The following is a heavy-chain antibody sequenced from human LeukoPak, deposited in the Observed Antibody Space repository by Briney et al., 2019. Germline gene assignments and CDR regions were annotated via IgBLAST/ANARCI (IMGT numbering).Heavy chain of an antibody. V-gene: IGHV1-24*01. CDR3: ARDGSSRIAATS. CDR2: FDPEDGET. D-gene: IGHD6-13*01. J-gene: IGHJ4*02. CDR1: GYTLTELS. Sequence: ASVKVSCKVSGYTLTELSMHWVRQAPGKGLEWMGGFDPEDGETSYAQKFQGRVTMTRDTSTNTVYMELSSLRSEDTAVYYCARDGSSRIAATSWGQGTLVTVSS.